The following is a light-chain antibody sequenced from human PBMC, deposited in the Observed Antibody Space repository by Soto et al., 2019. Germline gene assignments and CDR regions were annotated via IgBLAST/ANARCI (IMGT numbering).Light chain of an antibody. V-gene: IGKV1-39*01. CDR3: QQSYSTPPT. CDR2: AAS. J-gene: IGKJ1*01. CDR1: QSISSY. Sequence: DIQMTQSPSSLSASVGDRVTITCRASQSISSYLHWYQQKPGKAPKLLIYAASNLQSGVPSRFGGSGSGTDFTLTISSLQPEDFATYYCQQSYSTPPTFGQGTKVEIK.